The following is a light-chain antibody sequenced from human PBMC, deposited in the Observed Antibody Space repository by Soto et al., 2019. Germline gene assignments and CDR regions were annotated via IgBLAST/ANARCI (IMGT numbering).Light chain of an antibody. CDR1: QSFRSL. J-gene: IGKJ5*01. V-gene: IGKV3-11*01. Sequence: EIVMTQSPATLSVSPVEIATLSFMASQSFRSLLAWYQQKPGQAPRLLIYDAYNRASGIPPRFSGSGSGTDFTLTISSLEPEDSAVYYCQQRNMWPITFGQGTRLEIK. CDR2: DAY. CDR3: QQRNMWPIT.